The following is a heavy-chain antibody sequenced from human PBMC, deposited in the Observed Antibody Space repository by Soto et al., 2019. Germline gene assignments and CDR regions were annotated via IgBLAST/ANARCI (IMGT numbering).Heavy chain of an antibody. J-gene: IGHJ5*02. Sequence: EVQLVESGGGLVQPGGSLRLSCAASGFTFSSYSMNWVRQAPGKGLEWVSYISSSSSTIYYADSVKGRFTISRDNAKNSLYLQMKRLRAEDTAVYYWGREGGSLNWFDPWGQGTLVTVSS. CDR2: ISSSSSTI. D-gene: IGHD1-26*01. CDR1: GFTFSSYS. V-gene: IGHV3-48*01. CDR3: GREGGSLNWFDP.